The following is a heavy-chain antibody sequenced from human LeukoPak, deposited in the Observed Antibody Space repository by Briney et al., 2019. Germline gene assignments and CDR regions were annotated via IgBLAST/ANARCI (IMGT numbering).Heavy chain of an antibody. Sequence: SETLSLTCTVSGYSLSSGYFWGWIRQPPGKGLEWIGSIYYSGSTYYNPSLKSRVTISVDTSKNQFSLKLSSVTAADTAVYYCARQQIEHYGSGSCFDYWGQGTLVTVSS. CDR1: GYSLSSGYF. V-gene: IGHV4-38-2*02. D-gene: IGHD3-10*01. CDR3: ARQQIEHYGSGSCFDY. J-gene: IGHJ4*02. CDR2: IYYSGST.